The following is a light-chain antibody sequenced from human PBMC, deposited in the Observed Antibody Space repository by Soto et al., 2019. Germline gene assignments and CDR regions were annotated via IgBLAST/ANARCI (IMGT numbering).Light chain of an antibody. CDR1: QRISTY. V-gene: IGKV3-15*01. J-gene: IGKJ3*01. CDR2: GAS. Sequence: VMTQSPATLSVSPGQRATLSCRASQRISTYLAWYQVKPGQAPRLLIYGASTRATGIPARFSGSGSGTEFTLTISSLQSEDFAVYFCQQYNNRPPVTFGPGTKVDI. CDR3: QQYNNRPPVT.